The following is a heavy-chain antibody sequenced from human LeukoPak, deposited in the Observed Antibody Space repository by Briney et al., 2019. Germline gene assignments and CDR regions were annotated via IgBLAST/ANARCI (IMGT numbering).Heavy chain of an antibody. V-gene: IGHV4-34*01. J-gene: IGHJ4*02. CDR2: INHSGST. Sequence: SETLSLTCAVYGGSFSGYYWSWIRQPPGKGLEWIGEINHSGSTNYNPSLKSRVTISVDTSKNQFSLKLSSVTAADTAVYYCATRAPEDYWGQGTLATVSS. CDR3: ATRAPEDY. D-gene: IGHD3-10*01. CDR1: GGSFSGYY.